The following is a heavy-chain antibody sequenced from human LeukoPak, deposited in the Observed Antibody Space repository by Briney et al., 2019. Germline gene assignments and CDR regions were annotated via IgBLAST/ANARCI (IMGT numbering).Heavy chain of an antibody. D-gene: IGHD3-16*02. V-gene: IGHV4-39*01. CDR3: ARHGSVWGSYRTKNLDY. CDR1: GDSISSSSYY. Sequence: SETLSLTCTVSGDSISSSSYYWSWIRQPPGKGLEWIGEINHSGSTNYNPSLKSRVTISVDTSKNQFSLKLSSVTAADTAVYYCARHGSVWGSYRTKNLDYWGQGTLVTVSS. J-gene: IGHJ4*02. CDR2: INHSGST.